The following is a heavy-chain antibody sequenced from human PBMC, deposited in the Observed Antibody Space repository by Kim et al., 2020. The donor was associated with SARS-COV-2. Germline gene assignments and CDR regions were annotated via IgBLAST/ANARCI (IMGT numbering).Heavy chain of an antibody. CDR1: GGSISSSNW. Sequence: SETLSLTCAVSGGSISSSNWWSWVRQPPGKGLEWIGEIYHSGSTNYNPSLKSRVTISVDKSKNQFSLKLSSVTAADTAVYYCARDYSSGWILRYYGMDVWGQGTTVTVSS. CDR3: ARDYSSGWILRYYGMDV. D-gene: IGHD6-19*01. CDR2: IYHSGST. J-gene: IGHJ6*02. V-gene: IGHV4-4*02.